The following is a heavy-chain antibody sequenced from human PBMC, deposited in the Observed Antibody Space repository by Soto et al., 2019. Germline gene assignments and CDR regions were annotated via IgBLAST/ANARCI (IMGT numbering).Heavy chain of an antibody. V-gene: IGHV4-31*03. CDR2: IYYSGST. J-gene: IGHJ4*02. Sequence: QVQLQESGPGLVKPSQTLSLTCTVSGGSISSGGYYWSWIRQHPGKGLEWIGYIYYSGSTYYNPSLQSRVTISVDTSKNQFSLKLSSVTAADTAVYYCARDPIEYTYSSSKGFDYWGQGTLVTVSS. CDR3: ARDPIEYTYSSSKGFDY. CDR1: GGSISSGGYY. D-gene: IGHD6-6*01.